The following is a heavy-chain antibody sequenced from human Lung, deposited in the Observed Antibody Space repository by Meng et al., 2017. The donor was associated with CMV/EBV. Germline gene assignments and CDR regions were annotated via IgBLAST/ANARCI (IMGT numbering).Heavy chain of an antibody. CDR2: IYHSGST. Sequence: QRQLQESGPGLVKPSGTLSLTCAVSGGSISSRNWWSWVRQPPGKGLEWIGEIYHSGSTNYNPSLKSRVTISVDKSKNQFSLKLSSVTAADTAVYYCASFPPPGKQWLVTDYWGQGTLVTVSS. D-gene: IGHD6-19*01. CDR1: GGSISSRNW. CDR3: ASFPPPGKQWLVTDY. V-gene: IGHV4-4*02. J-gene: IGHJ4*02.